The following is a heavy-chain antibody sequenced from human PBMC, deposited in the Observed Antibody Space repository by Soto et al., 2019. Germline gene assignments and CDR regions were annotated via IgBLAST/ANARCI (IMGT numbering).Heavy chain of an antibody. CDR3: AKKDCTGGSCYRPFDS. CDR1: GFTFSSYA. Sequence: GGSLRLSCAASGFTFSSYAMSWVRQAPGKGLEWVSSISASGGSTYYTESVKGRFTISRDNSKNTLYLQMNSLRAEDTAVYYCAKKDCTGGSCYRPFDSWGQGTLVTVSS. CDR2: ISASGGST. J-gene: IGHJ4*02. V-gene: IGHV3-23*01. D-gene: IGHD2-15*01.